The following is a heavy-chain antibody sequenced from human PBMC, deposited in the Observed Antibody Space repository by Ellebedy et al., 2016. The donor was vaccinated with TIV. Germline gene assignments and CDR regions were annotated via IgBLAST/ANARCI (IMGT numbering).Heavy chain of an antibody. V-gene: IGHV1-46*01. Sequence: AASVNVSCKASGYTFTSYYMYWVRQAPGQGLEWLGIITPSGGSTSYAQKFQGRVTMTRDTSTSTVYMDLSSLRSEDTAVYYCARAVGGRVVTAITGMDVWGQGTTVTVSS. D-gene: IGHD2-21*02. CDR3: ARAVGGRVVTAITGMDV. CDR2: ITPSGGST. CDR1: GYTFTSYY. J-gene: IGHJ6*02.